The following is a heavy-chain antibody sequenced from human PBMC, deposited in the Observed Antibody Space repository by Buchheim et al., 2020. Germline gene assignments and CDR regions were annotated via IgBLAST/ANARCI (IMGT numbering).Heavy chain of an antibody. CDR2: ISYDGSNK. V-gene: IGHV3-30-3*01. J-gene: IGHJ4*02. D-gene: IGHD3-16*01. CDR1: GFTFSSYA. CDR3: AGDGFGGATSFDY. Sequence: QVQLVESGGGVVQPGRSLRLSCAASGFTFSSYAMHWVRQAPGKGLEWVAVISYDGSNKYYADSVKGRFTISRDNSKHTLYLQMNSLRAEDTAVDYCAGDGFGGATSFDYWGQGTL.